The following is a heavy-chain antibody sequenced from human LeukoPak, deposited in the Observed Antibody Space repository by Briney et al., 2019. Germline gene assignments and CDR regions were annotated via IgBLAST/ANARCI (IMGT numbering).Heavy chain of an antibody. J-gene: IGHJ4*02. CDR1: GYTFTSYY. Sequence: GASVKVSCKASGYTFTSYYMHWVRQAPGQGLEWMGIINPSGGSTSYAQKFQGRVTMTRDTSTSTVYMELSSLRSEDTAVYYCARQTNCGGDCYQTPLPDFDYWGQGTLVTVSS. CDR3: ARQTNCGGDCYQTPLPDFDY. V-gene: IGHV1-46*01. CDR2: INPSGGST. D-gene: IGHD2-21*02.